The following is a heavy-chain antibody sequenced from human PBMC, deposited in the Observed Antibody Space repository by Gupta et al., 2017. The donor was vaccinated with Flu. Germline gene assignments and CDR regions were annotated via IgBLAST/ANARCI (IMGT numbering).Heavy chain of an antibody. D-gene: IGHD6-13*01. CDR3: VSALGAARDY. J-gene: IGHJ4*02. CDR2: IYHSGST. CDR1: GGSISSSYW. V-gene: IGHV4-4*02. Sequence: GGSISSSYWWSWVRQPPGKGLEWIGEIYHSGSTNYNPSLKSRVTISVDKSKNQFSLKLSSVTAADTAVYYCVSALGAARDYWGQGALVTVSS.